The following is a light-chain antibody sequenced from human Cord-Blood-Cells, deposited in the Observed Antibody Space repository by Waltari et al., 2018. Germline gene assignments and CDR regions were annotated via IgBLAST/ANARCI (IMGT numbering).Light chain of an antibody. J-gene: IGKJ2*01. CDR1: QSLLHSNGYNY. CDR3: MQALQTPYT. CDR2: LGS. Sequence: DIVMTQSPLSLPVTPGEPASISCRSSQSLLHSNGYNYLDWYLQTPGQSPQLLIYLGSNRASGHPDRFSGRGSGTDCTLKISRVVAEDVGVYYCMQALQTPYTFGQGTKLEIK. V-gene: IGKV2-28*01.